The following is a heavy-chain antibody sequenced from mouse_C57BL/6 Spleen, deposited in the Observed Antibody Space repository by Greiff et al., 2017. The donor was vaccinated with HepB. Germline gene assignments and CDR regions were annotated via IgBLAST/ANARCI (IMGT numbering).Heavy chain of an antibody. CDR2: IRGKSNNYAT. V-gene: IGHV10-1*01. CDR1: GFSFNTYA. CDR3: DRLIYYGYDDYYAMDY. Sequence: EVKLVESGGGLVQPKGSLKLSCAASGFSFNTYAMNWVRQAPGKGLEWVARIRGKSNNYATYYADSVKDRFTISRDDSESMLYLQMNNLKTEDTGMYYCDRLIYYGYDDYYAMDYWCQGTSVTVSS. D-gene: IGHD2-2*01. J-gene: IGHJ4*01.